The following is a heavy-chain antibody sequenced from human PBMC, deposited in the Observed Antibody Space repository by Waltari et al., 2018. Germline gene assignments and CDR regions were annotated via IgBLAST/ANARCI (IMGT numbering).Heavy chain of an antibody. J-gene: IGHJ4*02. CDR3: AAWDYGDY. D-gene: IGHD3-16*01. CDR1: GYTFTSYA. V-gene: IGHV7-4-1*02. Sequence: QVQLLQSGSELKKPGASVKVSCKASGYTFTSYAMNWVRQAPGQGLEWMGWVSTNTGNPSYAPGFTGRFVFSLDTSVSTADLQISSLKAEDSAVYYCAAWDYGDYWGQGTLFTVSS. CDR2: VSTNTGNP.